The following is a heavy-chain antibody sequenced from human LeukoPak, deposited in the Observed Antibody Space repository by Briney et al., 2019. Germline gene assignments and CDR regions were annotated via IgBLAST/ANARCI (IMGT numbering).Heavy chain of an antibody. CDR2: IKPDGSDK. Sequence: GGSLRLSCAASEFTFSGYFMTWVRQAPGKGLEWVANIKPDGSDKYYVDSVRGRFTISRDNAKNSLYLQMNSLSAEDTAVYYCARGRGWLDYWGQGTPVTVSS. V-gene: IGHV3-7*03. CDR3: ARGRGWLDY. D-gene: IGHD6-19*01. J-gene: IGHJ4*02. CDR1: EFTFSGYF.